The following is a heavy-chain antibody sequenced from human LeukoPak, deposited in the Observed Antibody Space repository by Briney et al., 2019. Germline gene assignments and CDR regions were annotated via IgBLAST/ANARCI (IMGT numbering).Heavy chain of an antibody. CDR1: GFTFSSYG. Sequence: GSLRLSCAASGFTFSSYGMSWVRQAPGKGLEWVSAISGSGGSTYYADSVKGRFTISRDNSKNTLYLQMNSLRAEDTAVYYCAKLPYGSESVGWFDPWGQGTLVTVSS. V-gene: IGHV3-23*01. J-gene: IGHJ5*02. D-gene: IGHD3-10*01. CDR2: ISGSGGST. CDR3: AKLPYGSESVGWFDP.